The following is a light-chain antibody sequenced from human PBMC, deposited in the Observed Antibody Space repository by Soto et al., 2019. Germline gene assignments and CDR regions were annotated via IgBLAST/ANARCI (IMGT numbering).Light chain of an antibody. V-gene: IGLV2-8*01. J-gene: IGLJ2*01. CDR3: SSYAGSLVV. CDR2: EVS. Sequence: QSALTQPPSASGSPGQSVTISCTGTSSDVGGYNYVSWYQQHPGKAPKLMIYEVSKRPSGVPDRFSGSNSGNTASLTVSGLQAEDEADYYCSSYAGSLVVFGGGTKVTVL. CDR1: SSDVGGYNY.